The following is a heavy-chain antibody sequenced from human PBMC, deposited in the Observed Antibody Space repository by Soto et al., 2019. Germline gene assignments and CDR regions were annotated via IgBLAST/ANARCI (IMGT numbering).Heavy chain of an antibody. Sequence: QVQLVESGGGVVQPGRSLRPSCAASGFTFSRYGMHWVRQAPGKGLEWVTVISHDGKVKYYVDSVKDRFTISRDNSKNTLSLQMNSLRAEDTGVYYCAKEYTQYRRTSLDYWGQGTLVTVSS. V-gene: IGHV3-30*18. J-gene: IGHJ4*02. CDR2: ISHDGKVK. D-gene: IGHD6-6*01. CDR3: AKEYTQYRRTSLDY. CDR1: GFTFSRYG.